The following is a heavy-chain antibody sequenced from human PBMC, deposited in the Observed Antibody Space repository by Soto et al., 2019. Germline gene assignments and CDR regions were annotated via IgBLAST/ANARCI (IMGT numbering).Heavy chain of an antibody. CDR3: ARASHDYGALDY. CDR2: ISTWSSYS. V-gene: IGHV3-21*01. CDR1: GFTFSSYN. Sequence: SGGSLRLSCTASGFTFSSYNMNWVRQAPGKGLEWVSYISTWSSYSFYADSVKGRFTISRDNSENSLYLQLDSLRDEDTAVYYCARASHDYGALDYWGQGALVTVSS. J-gene: IGHJ4*02. D-gene: IGHD4-17*01.